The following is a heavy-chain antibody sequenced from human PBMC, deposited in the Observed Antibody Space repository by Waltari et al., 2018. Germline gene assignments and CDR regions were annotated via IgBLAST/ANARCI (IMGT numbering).Heavy chain of an antibody. CDR2: TGDGGSVT. CDR3: ARGFGELLPLDY. CDR1: GLPFMHNA. V-gene: IGHV3-23*04. J-gene: IGHJ4*02. D-gene: IGHD3-10*01. Sequence: EVQLVESGGGLVQPGGSLRLSCAGSGLPFMHNAISWVRQAPGKGLEWVSATGDGGSVTYYADSAKGRFSISRDNSKNTVYLQMNSLRAEDSALYYCARGFGELLPLDYWGQGTLVTVST.